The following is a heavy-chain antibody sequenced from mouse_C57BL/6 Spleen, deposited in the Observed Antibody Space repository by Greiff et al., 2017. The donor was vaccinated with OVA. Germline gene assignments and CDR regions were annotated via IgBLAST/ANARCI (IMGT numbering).Heavy chain of an antibody. D-gene: IGHD2-3*01. V-gene: IGHV3-8*01. CDR1: GYSITSDY. CDR2: ISYSGST. Sequence: EVKLVESGPGLAKPSQTLSLTCSVTGYSITSDYWNWIRKFPGNKLEYMGYISYSGSTYYNPSLKSRISITRDTSKNQYYLQLNSVTTEDTATYYCARTEDDGYYVFAYWGQGTLVTVSA. J-gene: IGHJ3*01. CDR3: ARTEDDGYYVFAY.